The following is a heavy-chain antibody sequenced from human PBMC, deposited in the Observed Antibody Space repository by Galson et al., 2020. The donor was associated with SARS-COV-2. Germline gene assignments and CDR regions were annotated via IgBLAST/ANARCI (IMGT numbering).Heavy chain of an antibody. D-gene: IGHD6-19*01. Sequence: GGSLRLSCAASGFTFSSYGMHWVHQAPGKGLEWVAVISYDGSNKYYADSVKGRFTISRDNSKNTLYLQMNSLRAEDTAVYYCAKETPGIAVAAAFDIWGQGTMVTVSS. CDR2: ISYDGSNK. CDR1: GFTFSSYG. J-gene: IGHJ3*02. CDR3: AKETPGIAVAAAFDI. V-gene: IGHV3-30*18.